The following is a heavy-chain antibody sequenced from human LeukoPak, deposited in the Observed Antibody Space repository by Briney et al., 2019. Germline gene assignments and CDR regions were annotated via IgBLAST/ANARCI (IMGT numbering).Heavy chain of an antibody. CDR3: AKEIGIVVVPAANDY. J-gene: IGHJ4*02. V-gene: IGHV3-23*01. Sequence: GGSLRLSCAASGFTFSSYGMSWVRQAPGKGLEWVSAISGSGGSTYYADSVKGRFTISRDNAKNTLYLQMNSLRAEDTAVYYCAKEIGIVVVPAANDYWGQGTLVTVSS. CDR1: GFTFSSYG. CDR2: ISGSGGST. D-gene: IGHD2-2*01.